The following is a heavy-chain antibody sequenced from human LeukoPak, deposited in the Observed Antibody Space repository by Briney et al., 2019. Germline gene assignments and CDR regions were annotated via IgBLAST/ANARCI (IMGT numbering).Heavy chain of an antibody. CDR1: GFTFTRYG. J-gene: IGHJ4*02. V-gene: IGHV1-18*01. Sequence: ASVKVSCKASGFTFTRYGISWVRQAPGQGPEWMGWISAYNGNTNYAQKLQGRVTMTTDTSTSTVSMELRSLRSDDTAVYYCARDGSSASFDHWGQGTLVTVAS. CDR2: ISAYNGNT. D-gene: IGHD6-6*01. CDR3: ARDGSSASFDH.